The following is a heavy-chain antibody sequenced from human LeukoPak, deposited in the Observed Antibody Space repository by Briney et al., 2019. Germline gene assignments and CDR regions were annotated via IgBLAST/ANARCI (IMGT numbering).Heavy chain of an antibody. J-gene: IGHJ5*02. CDR3: AREHIVVVPAAAYNWFDP. D-gene: IGHD2-2*01. CDR2: ISYDGSNK. Sequence: GGSLRLSCATSGFTFSRYAMHWVRQAPGKGLEWVAVISYDGSNKYYADSVKGRFTISRDNSKNTLYLQMNSLRAEDTAVYYCAREHIVVVPAAAYNWFDPWGQGTLVTVSS. CDR1: GFTFSRYA. V-gene: IGHV3-30-3*01.